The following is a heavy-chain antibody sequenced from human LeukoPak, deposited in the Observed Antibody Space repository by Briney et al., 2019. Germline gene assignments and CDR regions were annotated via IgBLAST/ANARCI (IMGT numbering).Heavy chain of an antibody. J-gene: IGHJ4*02. V-gene: IGHV6-1*01. Sequence: SQTLSLTCAISGDSVSSNSAARNWIGQSPSRGLEWLGRTYYRSKWYTDYAVSVKGRITINPDTPKNQFSLQLNSVTPEDTAVYYCASSYGSGTYYTPPFDYWGQGTLVTVSS. CDR3: ASSYGSGTYYTPPFDY. D-gene: IGHD3-10*01. CDR1: GDSVSSNSAA. CDR2: TYYRSKWYT.